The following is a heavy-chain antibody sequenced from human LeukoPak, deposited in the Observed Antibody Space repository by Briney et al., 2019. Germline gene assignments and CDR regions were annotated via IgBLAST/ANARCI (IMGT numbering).Heavy chain of an antibody. D-gene: IGHD3-22*01. V-gene: IGHV1-69*05. CDR1: GATFSSYA. J-gene: IGHJ4*02. CDR2: IIPIFGTA. Sequence: GASVKVSCKASGATFSSYAISWVRQAPGQGLEWMGGIIPIFGTANYAQKFQGRVTITTDESTSTAYMELSSLRSEDTAVYYCARLGRYYYDSSGYYHKYFDYWGQGTLVTVSS. CDR3: ARLGRYYYDSSGYYHKYFDY.